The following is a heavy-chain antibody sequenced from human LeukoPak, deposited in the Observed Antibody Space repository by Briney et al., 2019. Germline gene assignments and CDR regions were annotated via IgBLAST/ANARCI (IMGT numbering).Heavy chain of an antibody. V-gene: IGHV3-74*01. CDR3: ARVPGYSGYFYGMDV. D-gene: IGHD5-12*01. CDR1: GFSFSSDW. Sequence: GGSLRLSCTASGFSFSSDWMHWVRQAPRKGLVWVSRINHNGVSEAYADSVKGRFTISRDNAKNTLYLQMNSLGAEDTAVYYCARVPGYSGYFYGMDVWGQGTTVTVSS. CDR2: INHNGVSE. J-gene: IGHJ6*02.